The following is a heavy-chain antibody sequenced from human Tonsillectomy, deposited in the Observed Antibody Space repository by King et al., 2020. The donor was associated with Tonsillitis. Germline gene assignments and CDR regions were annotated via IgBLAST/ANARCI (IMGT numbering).Heavy chain of an antibody. CDR3: ARVRRSTLPYGDFFDY. D-gene: IGHD4-17*01. Sequence: VQLQQWGAGLLKPSETLALTCAVYGGSFSGYYWSWIRQPPGKGLEWIGEINHSGSTNYNPSLKSRVTQSVDTSKNQFSLRLSSVTAAETAVYYCARVRRSTLPYGDFFDYWGQGTLVTVSS. CDR2: INHSGST. J-gene: IGHJ4*02. CDR1: GGSFSGYY. V-gene: IGHV4-34*01.